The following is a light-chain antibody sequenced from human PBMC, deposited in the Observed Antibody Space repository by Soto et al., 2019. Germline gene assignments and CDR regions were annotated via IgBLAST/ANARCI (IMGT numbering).Light chain of an antibody. CDR2: EVS. J-gene: IGLJ2*01. Sequence: QSALTQPPSVSGSPGQSVTISCTGTSSDVGSYNRVSWYQQPPGTAPKLMIYEVSNRPSGVPDRFSGSKSGNTASLTISGLHAEDEADYYCSSYTSSSTLVVCGGTKLTVL. CDR3: SSYTSSSTLV. CDR1: SSDVGSYNR. V-gene: IGLV2-18*02.